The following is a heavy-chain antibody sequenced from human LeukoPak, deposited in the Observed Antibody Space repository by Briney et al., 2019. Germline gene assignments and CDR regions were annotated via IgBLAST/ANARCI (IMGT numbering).Heavy chain of an antibody. J-gene: IGHJ4*02. CDR3: AKGRSYGDYLLGFDY. Sequence: GGSLRLSCAASGFTFSSYAMSWVRQAPGKGLEWVSAISGSGGSTYYADSVKGRFTISRDNSKNTLYLQMNSLRAEDTAVYYCAKGRSYGDYLLGFDYWGQGTLVTVSS. CDR2: ISGSGGST. D-gene: IGHD4-17*01. CDR1: GFTFSSYA. V-gene: IGHV3-23*01.